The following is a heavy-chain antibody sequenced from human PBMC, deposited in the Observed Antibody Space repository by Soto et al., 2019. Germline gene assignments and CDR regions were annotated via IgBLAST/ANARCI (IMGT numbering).Heavy chain of an antibody. D-gene: IGHD5-18*01. CDR3: ASYRGYSYGSFDY. V-gene: IGHV4-59*01. CDR2: IYYSGST. CDR1: GGSISSYY. Sequence: SETLSLTCTVSGGSISSYYWSWIRQPPGKGLEWIGYIYYSGSTNYNPSLKSRVTISVDTSKNQFSLKLSSVTAADTDVYYCASYRGYSYGSFDYWGQGTLVTVSS. J-gene: IGHJ4*02.